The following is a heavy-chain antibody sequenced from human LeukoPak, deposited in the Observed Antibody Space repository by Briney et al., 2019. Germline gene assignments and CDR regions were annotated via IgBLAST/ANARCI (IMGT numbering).Heavy chain of an antibody. V-gene: IGHV3-7*01. D-gene: IGHD3-10*01. CDR1: GFTFSRYW. Sequence: GGSLRLSCAASGFTFSRYWMSWVRQAPGKGLEGGANIKEDGSKKYYIDSLKGRFTISRDNAKNSLSLQMSSLRAEDTAVYYWARVPGSGSASFDYWGQGTLVTVSS. CDR3: ARVPGSGSASFDY. CDR2: IKEDGSKK. J-gene: IGHJ4*02.